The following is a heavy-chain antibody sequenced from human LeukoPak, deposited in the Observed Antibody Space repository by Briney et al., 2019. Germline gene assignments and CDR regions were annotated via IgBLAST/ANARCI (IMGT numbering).Heavy chain of an antibody. CDR2: ISWNSGSI. Sequence: GGSLRLSCAASGFTFDDYAMHWVRQAPGKGLEWVSGISWNSGSIGYADSVKGRFTISRDNAKNSLYLQMNSLRAEDTAVYYCARDRAWNYFDYWGQGTLVTVSS. CDR3: ARDRAWNYFDY. J-gene: IGHJ4*02. V-gene: IGHV3-9*01. CDR1: GFTFDDYA. D-gene: IGHD3-3*01.